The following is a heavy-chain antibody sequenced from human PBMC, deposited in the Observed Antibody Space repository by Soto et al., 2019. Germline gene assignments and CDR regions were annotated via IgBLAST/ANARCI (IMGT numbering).Heavy chain of an antibody. CDR2: ISYSGGTI. D-gene: IGHD6-13*01. CDR3: ARDGGAAGTFDY. V-gene: IGHV3-30-3*01. J-gene: IGHJ4*02. CDR1: GFTFSTYS. Sequence: GGSLRLSCAASGFTFSTYSMQWVRQAPDKGLEWLAVISYSGGTIFYADSVRGRFTISRDNSKNTLNLQMNSLRPGDTAVYYCARDGGAAGTFDYWGRGTLVT.